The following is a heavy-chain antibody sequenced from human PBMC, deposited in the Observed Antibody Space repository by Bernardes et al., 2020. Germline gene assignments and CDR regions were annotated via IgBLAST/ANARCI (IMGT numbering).Heavy chain of an antibody. CDR1: GFTFRNYA. V-gene: IGHV3-23*01. J-gene: IGHJ4*02. CDR3: AKDDIVGATKGVYYFDH. CDR2: ISGSGFGT. Sequence: VGSLRLSCAASGFTFRNYAMSWVRQAPGKGLEWVSAISGSGFGTYYADSVKGRFTISRDNSKNTLYLQMNSLRAEDTAVYYCAKDDIVGATKGVYYFDHWGQGTLVTVSS. D-gene: IGHD1-26*01.